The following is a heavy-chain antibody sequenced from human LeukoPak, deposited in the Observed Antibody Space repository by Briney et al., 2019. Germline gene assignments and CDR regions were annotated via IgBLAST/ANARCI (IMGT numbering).Heavy chain of an antibody. CDR1: GGSISSSSYY. V-gene: IGHV4-39*01. Sequence: SETLSLTCTVSGGSISSSSYYWGWIRQPPGKGLEWIGGIYYSGSTYYNPSLKSRVTISVDTSKNQFSLKLSSVTAADTAVYYCARQDGVAAAGRAYYYYMDVWGKGTTVTVSS. J-gene: IGHJ6*03. D-gene: IGHD6-13*01. CDR2: IYYSGST. CDR3: ARQDGVAAAGRAYYYYMDV.